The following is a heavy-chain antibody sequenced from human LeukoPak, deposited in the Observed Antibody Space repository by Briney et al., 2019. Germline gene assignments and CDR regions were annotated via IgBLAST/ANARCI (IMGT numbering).Heavy chain of an antibody. Sequence: GGSLRLSCAASGFTFSSYAMSWVRQAPGKGLEWVSAISGSGGSTYYADSVKGRFTISRDNSKNTLYLQMNSLRAEDTAVYYCAKALYYYGSGSQFDYWGQGTLVTVSS. CDR3: AKALYYYGSGSQFDY. J-gene: IGHJ4*02. V-gene: IGHV3-23*01. CDR2: ISGSGGST. CDR1: GFTFSSYA. D-gene: IGHD3-10*01.